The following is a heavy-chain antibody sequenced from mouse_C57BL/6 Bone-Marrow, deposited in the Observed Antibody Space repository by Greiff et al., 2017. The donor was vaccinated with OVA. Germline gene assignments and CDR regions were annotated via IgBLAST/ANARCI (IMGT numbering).Heavy chain of an antibody. CDR2: LNPNNGGT. Sequence: VQLQQSGPELVKPGASVKISCKASGYTFTDYYMNWVKQSHGKSLEWIGDLNPNNGGTSYNQKFKGKATLTVDKSSSTAYMELRSMTSDDSAVYYCARRRGYYCNYGDYWGQGTTLTVSS. D-gene: IGHD2-1*01. V-gene: IGHV1-26*01. CDR3: ARRRGYYCNYGDY. CDR1: GYTFTDYY. J-gene: IGHJ2*01.